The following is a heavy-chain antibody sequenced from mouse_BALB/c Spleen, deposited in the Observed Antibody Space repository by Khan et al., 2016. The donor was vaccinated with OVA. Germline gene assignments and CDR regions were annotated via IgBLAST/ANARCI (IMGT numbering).Heavy chain of an antibody. Sequence: QVQLQQSGAELMKPGASVKISCKATGYAFRSYWIEWVKQRTGHGLEWVGEILPGTGNTKYNEKFEGKATFTADTSSNTAYLQLNSLTSEDSAVXYCARPYYADYWGQGTTLTVSS. CDR1: GYAFRSYW. CDR2: ILPGTGNT. CDR3: ARPYYADY. J-gene: IGHJ2*01. V-gene: IGHV1-9*01. D-gene: IGHD2-10*01.